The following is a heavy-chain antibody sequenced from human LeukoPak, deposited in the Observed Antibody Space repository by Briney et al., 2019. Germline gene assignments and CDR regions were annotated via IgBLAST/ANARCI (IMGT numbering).Heavy chain of an antibody. D-gene: IGHD5-12*01. CDR2: IYPNSGGT. CDR3: ARASGYDYPSDY. CDR1: GYTFTDYY. V-gene: IGHV1-2*02. J-gene: IGHJ4*02. Sequence: ASVKVSCKASGYTFTDYYIHWVRQAPGQGLEWMGWIYPNSGGTNYAQKFQGRVTMTRDTSISTAYMELSRLRSDDTAVYYCARASGYDYPSDYWGQGTLVTVSS.